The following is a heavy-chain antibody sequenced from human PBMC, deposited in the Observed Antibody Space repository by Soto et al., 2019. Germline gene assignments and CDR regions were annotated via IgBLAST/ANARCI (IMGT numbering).Heavy chain of an antibody. CDR1: GFTFSSYW. J-gene: IGHJ5*02. D-gene: IGHD3-3*01. V-gene: IGHV3-74*01. Sequence: GSLRLSCAASGFTFSSYWMHWVRQAPGKGLVWVSRINSDGSSTSYADSVKGRFTISRDTAKNTLYLQMNSLRAEDTAVYSCARLDYDLWSGYRPEGWFDPWGQGTLVTVSS. CDR3: ARLDYDLWSGYRPEGWFDP. CDR2: INSDGSST.